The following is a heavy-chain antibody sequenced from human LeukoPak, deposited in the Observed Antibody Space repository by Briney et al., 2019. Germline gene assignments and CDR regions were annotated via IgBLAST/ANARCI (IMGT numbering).Heavy chain of an antibody. CDR2: INPSGGST. D-gene: IGHD2-15*01. CDR3: ARDVHCSGGSCYRLGSYFDY. Sequence: ASVKVSCKAPGYTFTSYYMHWVRQAPGQGLEWMGIINPSGGSTSYAQKFQGRVTMTRDMSTSTVYMELSSLRSEDTAVYYCARDVHCSGGSCYRLGSYFDYWGQGTLVTVSS. V-gene: IGHV1-46*01. J-gene: IGHJ4*02. CDR1: GYTFTSYY.